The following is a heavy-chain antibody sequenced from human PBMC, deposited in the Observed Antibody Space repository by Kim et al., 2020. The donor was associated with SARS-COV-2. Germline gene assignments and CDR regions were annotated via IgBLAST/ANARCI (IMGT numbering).Heavy chain of an antibody. D-gene: IGHD2-15*01. CDR2: IKQDASEK. Sequence: GGSLRLSCAASGFTFSTYWMSWVRQAPGKGLEWVAHIKQDASEKYYVDSVKGRFTISRDNAKSSLYLQMNSLRAEDTAVYYCARVLIVWTFAGVFDSWGQGSLVTVSS. J-gene: IGHJ4*02. V-gene: IGHV3-7*01. CDR3: ARVLIVWTFAGVFDS. CDR1: GFTFSTYW.